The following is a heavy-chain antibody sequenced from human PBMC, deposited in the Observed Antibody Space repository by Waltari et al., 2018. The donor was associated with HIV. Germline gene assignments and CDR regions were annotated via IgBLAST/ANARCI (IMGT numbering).Heavy chain of an antibody. D-gene: IGHD2-2*01. CDR3: SRGLHCTATSCLLYHGMDV. J-gene: IGHJ6*02. CDR1: GYTFSTYD. V-gene: IGHV1-8*01. CDR2: MNPNSGNT. Sequence: QVQLVQSVAEVKKPGASVKVSCKASGYTFSTYDMNWVRQATGQGLEWMGWMNPNSGNTGYAQKFQGRVNMTRNSSIRTAYMELSSLRSDDTAVYYCSRGLHCTATSCLLYHGMDVWGQGTAVSVSS.